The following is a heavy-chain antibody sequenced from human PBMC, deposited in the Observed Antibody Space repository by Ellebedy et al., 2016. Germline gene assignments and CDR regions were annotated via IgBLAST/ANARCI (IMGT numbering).Heavy chain of an antibody. CDR3: SGSVVGNFDY. D-gene: IGHD2-21*01. CDR1: GGFITNFY. CDR2: LYYGGTT. V-gene: IGHV4-59*01. J-gene: IGHJ4*02. Sequence: SETLSLTCPVPGGFITNFYWRWIRQSPGKGLEWIGYLYYGGTTKYNPSLRGRATISIDTSKRQFSLKLSSVTAADTAVYYCSGSVVGNFDYWGQGTLVTVSS.